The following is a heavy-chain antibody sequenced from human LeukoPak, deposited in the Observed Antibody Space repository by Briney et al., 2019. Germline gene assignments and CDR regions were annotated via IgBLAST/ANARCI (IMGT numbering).Heavy chain of an antibody. CDR2: IYYSGST. V-gene: IGHV4-39*07. D-gene: IGHD1-26*01. CDR1: GGSISSSSYY. Sequence: SETLSLTCTVSGGSISSSSYYWGWIRQPPGKGLEWIGSIYYSGSTYYNPSLKSRVTISVDTSKNQFSLKLSSVTAADTAVYYCARRSYRHFDYWGQGTLVTVSS. CDR3: ARRSYRHFDY. J-gene: IGHJ4*02.